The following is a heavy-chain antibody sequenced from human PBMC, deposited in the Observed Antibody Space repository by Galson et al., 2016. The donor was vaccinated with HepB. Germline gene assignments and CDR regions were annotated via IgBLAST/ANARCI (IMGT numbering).Heavy chain of an antibody. D-gene: IGHD6-6*01. CDR2: ISNSGDNI. J-gene: IGHJ6*02. Sequence: SLKLSCAASGFTLSGYYMSWIRQAPGQGLEWLSCISNSGDNIYYAECVKGRFTITRDNGKNSLYMQMNSLRAEDAAIYYCARAFRRIAARLSFDYYFWMDVWGQGTTVTVSS. V-gene: IGHV3-11*01. CDR3: ARAFRRIAARLSFDYYFWMDV. CDR1: GFTLSGYY.